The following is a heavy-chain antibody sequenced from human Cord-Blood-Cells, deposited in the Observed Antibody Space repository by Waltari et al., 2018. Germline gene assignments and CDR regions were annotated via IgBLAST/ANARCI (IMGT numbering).Heavy chain of an antibody. Sequence: QVQLQESGPGLVKPSETLSLTCTVSGGSISSYYWSWIRQPAGKGLEWIGRIYTSGSTNYDPSLKSRVTMSVDTSKNQFSRKLSSVTAADTAVYYCARGITMVRGVTGWFDPWGQGTLVTVSS. CDR3: ARGITMVRGVTGWFDP. D-gene: IGHD3-10*01. CDR1: GGSISSYY. CDR2: IYTSGST. V-gene: IGHV4-4*07. J-gene: IGHJ5*02.